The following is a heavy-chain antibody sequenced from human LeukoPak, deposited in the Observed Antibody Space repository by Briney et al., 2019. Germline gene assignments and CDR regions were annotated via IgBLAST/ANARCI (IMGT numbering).Heavy chain of an antibody. CDR1: GGSISSYY. V-gene: IGHV4-59*08. CDR3: ARPRGKGAFDI. CDR2: IYYSGSA. D-gene: IGHD4-23*01. J-gene: IGHJ3*02. Sequence: SETLSLTCTVSGGSISSYYWSWIRQPPGKGLEWIGYIYYSGSANYNPSLKSRVTIPVDTSKNQFSLNLSSVTAADTAVYYCARPRGKGAFDIWGQGTMVTVSS.